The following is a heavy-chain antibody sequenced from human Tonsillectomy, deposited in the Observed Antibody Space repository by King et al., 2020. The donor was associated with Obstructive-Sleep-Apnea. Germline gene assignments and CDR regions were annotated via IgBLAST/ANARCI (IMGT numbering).Heavy chain of an antibody. V-gene: IGHV4-30-4*07. J-gene: IGHJ4*02. CDR2: IYYSGST. CDR1: GGSISSGAYS. CDR3: ARGGDYGDYRTAVGADY. Sequence: VQLQESGPGLVTPSQTLSLTCAVSGGSISSGAYSWSWIRQPPGKGLEWIGYIYYSGSTYYNPSLKSRVTISVDTSKNQFSLKLSSVTAADTAVYYCARGGDYGDYRTAVGADYWGQGTLVTVSS. D-gene: IGHD4-17*01.